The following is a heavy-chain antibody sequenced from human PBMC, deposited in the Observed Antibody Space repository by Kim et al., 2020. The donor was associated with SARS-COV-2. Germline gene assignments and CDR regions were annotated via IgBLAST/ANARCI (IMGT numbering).Heavy chain of an antibody. V-gene: IGHV3-30*03. D-gene: IGHD6-19*01. Sequence: GGSLRLSCAASGFSFRDYALHWVRQASGKGLEWVAVISYDGSNKAYADAVKGRGTITIDNSDATLEPHLNMHRMNNKALDVYSSDLAPWLASRYCYALDV. CDR2: ISYDGSNK. CDR1: GFSFRDYA. J-gene: IGHJ6*01. CDR3: SSDLAPWLASRYCYALDV.